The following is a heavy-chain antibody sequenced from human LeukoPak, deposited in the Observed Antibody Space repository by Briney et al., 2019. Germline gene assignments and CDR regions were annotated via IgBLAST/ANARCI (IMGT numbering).Heavy chain of an antibody. CDR2: IYYSGST. V-gene: IGHV4-31*03. Sequence: PSETLSLTCTVSGGSISSGGYYWSWIRQHPGKGLEWIGNIYYSGSTYYNPSLKSRVTISVDTSKNQFSLKLSSVTAADTAVYYCARDFHSSGPRGAFDIWGQGTMVTVSS. J-gene: IGHJ3*02. CDR3: ARDFHSSGPRGAFDI. CDR1: GGSISSGGYY. D-gene: IGHD3-22*01.